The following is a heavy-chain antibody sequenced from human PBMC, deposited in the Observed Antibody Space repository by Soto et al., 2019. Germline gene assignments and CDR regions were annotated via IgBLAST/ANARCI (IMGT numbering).Heavy chain of an antibody. J-gene: IGHJ4*02. D-gene: IGHD6-25*01. Sequence: EVQLSESGGGLVQPGRSLRLSCAASGFTFSSYAMSWVRQAPGKGLEWVSAISGSGGTTYYAASVKGRFTISRDNSKNTLFLQMNSLRADDTAVYYCAKFFVETGGSSGWPWTFHYWGQGTLVTVSS. CDR2: ISGSGGTT. CDR1: GFTFSSYA. V-gene: IGHV3-23*01. CDR3: AKFFVETGGSSGWPWTFHY.